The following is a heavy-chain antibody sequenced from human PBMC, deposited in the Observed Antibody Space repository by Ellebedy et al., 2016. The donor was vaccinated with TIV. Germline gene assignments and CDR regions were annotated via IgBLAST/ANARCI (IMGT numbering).Heavy chain of an antibody. CDR3: ARAGGRSWFDP. CDR2: INAGNGNT. CDR1: RYTFTRYT. Sequence: AASVTVSCKASRYTFTRYTIHWVRQAPGQRLEWMTWINAGNGNTKYSQNFQGRVTVTRDTSATTAYMELSSLRSEDTAVYYCARAGGRSWFDPWGQGTLVTVSS. D-gene: IGHD1-1*01. V-gene: IGHV1-3*01. J-gene: IGHJ5*02.